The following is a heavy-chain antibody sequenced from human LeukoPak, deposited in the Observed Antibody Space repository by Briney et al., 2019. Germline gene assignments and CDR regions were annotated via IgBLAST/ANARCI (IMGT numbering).Heavy chain of an antibody. CDR1: GGSFSGYY. D-gene: IGHD3-10*01. V-gene: IGHV4-34*01. J-gene: IGHJ4*02. Sequence: PSETLSLTCAVFGGSFSGYYWSWIRQPPGKGLEWIGEINHSGSTNYNPSLKSRVTISLDMSKTQFSLKLSSVTAAGTAVYYCARGYYYGSGSYYTPGYFDYWGQGTLVTVSS. CDR2: INHSGST. CDR3: ARGYYYGSGSYYTPGYFDY.